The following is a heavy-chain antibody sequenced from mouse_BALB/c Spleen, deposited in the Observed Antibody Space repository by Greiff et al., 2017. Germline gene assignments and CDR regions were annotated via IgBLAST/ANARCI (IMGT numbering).Heavy chain of an antibody. CDR1: GYSITSDYA. J-gene: IGHJ3*01. Sequence: DVKLQESGPGLVKPSQSLSLTCTVTGYSITSDYAWNWIRQFPGNKLEWMGYISYSGSTSYNPSLKSRISITRDTSKNQFFLQLNSVTTEDTATYYCARRREAWFAYWGQGTLVTVSA. V-gene: IGHV3-2*02. CDR2: ISYSGST. CDR3: ARRREAWFAY.